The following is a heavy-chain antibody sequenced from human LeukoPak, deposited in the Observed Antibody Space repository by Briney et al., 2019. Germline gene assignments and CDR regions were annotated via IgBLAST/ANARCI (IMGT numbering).Heavy chain of an antibody. CDR3: ARESPRGLYYFDY. CDR2: INPNSGGT. V-gene: IGHV1-2*02. D-gene: IGHD2/OR15-2a*01. J-gene: IGHJ4*02. Sequence: ASVKVSCKASGYTFTGYYMHWVRQAPGQGLEWMGWINPNSGGTNYPQKFQGRVTLTRDTSITTAYMDLSRLRSDDTAVYYCARESPRGLYYFDYWGQGTLVTVSS. CDR1: GYTFTGYY.